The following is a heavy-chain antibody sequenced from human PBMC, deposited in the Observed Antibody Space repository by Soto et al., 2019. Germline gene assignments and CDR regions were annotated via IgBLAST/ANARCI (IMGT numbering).Heavy chain of an antibody. J-gene: IGHJ6*02. CDR1: GFSFRDYA. Sequence: EVQLVESGGGLVQPGRSLRLSCEASGFSFRDYAMHWVRQAPGKGLEWVSGISWNSGKIGYADSVKGRFTISRHNTKNSLYLQMNSLRAEDTAFYYCAKDLTYGGMDVWGQGTTVTVSS. CDR3: AKDLTYGGMDV. V-gene: IGHV3-9*01. D-gene: IGHD3-10*01. CDR2: ISWNSGKI.